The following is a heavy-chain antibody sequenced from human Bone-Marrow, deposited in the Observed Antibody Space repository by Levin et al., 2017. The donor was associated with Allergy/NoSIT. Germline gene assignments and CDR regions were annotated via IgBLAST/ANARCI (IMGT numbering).Heavy chain of an antibody. CDR2: ISSSSSYI. D-gene: IGHD3-10*01. CDR1: GFTFSSYS. CDR3: ARDRSRTRVKHYGSGSYYNDKYYDYGMDV. J-gene: IGHJ6*02. Sequence: KTGGSLRLSCAASGFTFSSYSMNWVRQAPGKGLEWVSSISSSSSYIYYADSVKGRFTISRDNAKNSLYLQMNSLRAEDTAVYYCARDRSRTRVKHYGSGSYYNDKYYDYGMDVWGQGTTVTVSS. V-gene: IGHV3-21*01.